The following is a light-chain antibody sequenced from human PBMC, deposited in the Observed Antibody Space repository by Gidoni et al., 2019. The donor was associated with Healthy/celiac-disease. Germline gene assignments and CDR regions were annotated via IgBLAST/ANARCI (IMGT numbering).Light chain of an antibody. V-gene: IGKV4-1*01. J-gene: IGKJ2*01. Sequence: DIVMTQPPASLAVSLGERATTTCKSSQSVLYSSNNKNYLAWYQQRPGQPPKLLVYWASTRESGVPDRFSGCGSGTDLTLTSSGLQAEDVAVYYCQQYYSTPSFGQGTKLEIK. CDR1: QSVLYSSNNKNY. CDR2: WAS. CDR3: QQYYSTPS.